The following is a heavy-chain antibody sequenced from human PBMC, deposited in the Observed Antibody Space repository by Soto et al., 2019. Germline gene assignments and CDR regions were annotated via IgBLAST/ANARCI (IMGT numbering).Heavy chain of an antibody. J-gene: IGHJ4*02. V-gene: IGHV4-59*01. CDR2: IYYSGST. D-gene: IGHD5-12*01. CDR3: ARAEYSGYLDY. CDR1: GGSISSYY. Sequence: SETLSLTCTVSGGSISSYYWSWIRQPPGKGLEWIGYIYYSGSTNYNPSLKSRVTISVDTSKNQFSLKLSSVTAADTAVYYCARAEYSGYLDYWGQGTLVTVSS.